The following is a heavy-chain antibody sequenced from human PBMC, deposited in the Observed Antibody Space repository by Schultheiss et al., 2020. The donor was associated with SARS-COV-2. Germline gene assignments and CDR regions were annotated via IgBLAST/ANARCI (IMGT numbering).Heavy chain of an antibody. V-gene: IGHV4-61*01. J-gene: IGHJ3*02. CDR3: AVVVTSDAFDI. CDR1: GGSVNIGSYY. D-gene: IGHD2-15*01. CDR2: IYYSGST. Sequence: SETLSLTCTVSGGSVNIGSYYWSWIRQPPGKGLEWIGYIYYSGSTNYNPSLKSRVTISVDTSKNQFSLKLSSVTAADTAVYYCAVVVTSDAFDIWGQGTMVTVSS.